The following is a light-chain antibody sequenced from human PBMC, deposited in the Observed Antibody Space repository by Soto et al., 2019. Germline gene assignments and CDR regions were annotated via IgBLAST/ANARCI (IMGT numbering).Light chain of an antibody. CDR1: QIIRSY. Sequence: DIQMTQSPSSLSASLGDRVTITCRASQIIRSYLNWYQQKGGKDPKLLIYGRSSLATGVTSRFSASGDGTEFTLTISSLQPEDFAIYYCQQSDSAPWTFGEGTKVEIK. CDR3: QQSDSAPWT. CDR2: GRS. V-gene: IGKV1-39*01. J-gene: IGKJ1*01.